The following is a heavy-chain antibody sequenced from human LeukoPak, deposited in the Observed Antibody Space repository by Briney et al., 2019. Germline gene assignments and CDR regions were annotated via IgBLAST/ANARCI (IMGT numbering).Heavy chain of an antibody. J-gene: IGHJ4*02. V-gene: IGHV3-30*04. CDR3: ARDPTRNWGPSVYFDY. Sequence: PGGSLRLSCAASGFTFSSYAMHRVRQAPGKGLEWVAVISYDGSNKYYADSVKGRFTISRDNSKNTLYLQMNSLRAEDTAVYYCARDPTRNWGPSVYFDYWGQGTLVTVSS. CDR1: GFTFSSYA. D-gene: IGHD7-27*01. CDR2: ISYDGSNK.